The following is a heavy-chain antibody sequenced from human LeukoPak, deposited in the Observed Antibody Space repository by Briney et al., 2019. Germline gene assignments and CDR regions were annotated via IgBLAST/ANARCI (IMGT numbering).Heavy chain of an antibody. CDR2: IYYSGST. V-gene: IGHV4-39*07. J-gene: IGHJ5*02. D-gene: IGHD1-7*01. CDR1: GGSISSSSYY. Sequence: PSETLSLTCTVSGGSISSSSYYWGWIRQPPGKGLEWIGSIYYSGSTYYNPSLKSRVTISVDTSKNQFSLKPSSVTAADTAVYYCARRIGEPGTTIRWFDPWGQGTLVTVSS. CDR3: ARRIGEPGTTIRWFDP.